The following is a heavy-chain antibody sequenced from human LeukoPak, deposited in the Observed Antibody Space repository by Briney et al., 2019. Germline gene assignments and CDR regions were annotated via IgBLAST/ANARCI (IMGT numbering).Heavy chain of an antibody. CDR1: GGSFSGYY. D-gene: IGHD2-15*01. CDR2: INHSGST. CDR3: ARAGRVGKPQTYYGMDV. Sequence: PSETLSLTCAVYGGSFSGYYWSWIRQPPGKGLEWIGEINHSGSTNYNPSLKSRVTISVDTSKNQFSLKLSSVTAADTAVYYCARAGRVGKPQTYYGMDVWGQGTTVTVSS. J-gene: IGHJ6*02. V-gene: IGHV4-34*01.